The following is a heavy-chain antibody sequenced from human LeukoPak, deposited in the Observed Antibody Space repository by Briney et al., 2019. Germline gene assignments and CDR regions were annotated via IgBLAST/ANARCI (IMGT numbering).Heavy chain of an antibody. CDR1: GYTFINFA. Sequence: ASVKVSCKASGYTFINFAINWGRQAPGQRPEWMGWINAGNGNTKYSQKFQGRVTITRDTSASTAYMERSSLTSEDTAVYYCARGPRAAADDYWGQGTLVTVSS. J-gene: IGHJ4*02. CDR2: INAGNGNT. D-gene: IGHD6-13*01. V-gene: IGHV1-3*01. CDR3: ARGPRAAADDY.